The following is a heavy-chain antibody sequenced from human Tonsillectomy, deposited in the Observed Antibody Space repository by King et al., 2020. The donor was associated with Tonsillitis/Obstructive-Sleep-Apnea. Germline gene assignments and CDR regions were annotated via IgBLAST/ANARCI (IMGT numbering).Heavy chain of an antibody. CDR1: GYSFTSYW. V-gene: IGHV5-51*01. CDR2: IYPSDSDI. CDR3: VRPRIKHCSRTACYNHFDS. J-gene: IGHJ4*02. Sequence: QLVQSGAEVKKPGESLKISCKASGYSFTSYWIGWVRQMPGKGLEWMGIIYPSDSDIRYSPSFQGQVTISADKSISTAYLQLSSLKASDTAMYYCVRPRIKHCSRTACYNHFDSWGQGTLVTVSA. D-gene: IGHD2-2*02.